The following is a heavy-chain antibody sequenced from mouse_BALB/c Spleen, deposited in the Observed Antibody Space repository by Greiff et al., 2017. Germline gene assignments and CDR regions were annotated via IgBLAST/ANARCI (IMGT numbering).Heavy chain of an antibody. CDR3: ARRVITTGFAY. Sequence: EVKLQESGGGLVQPGGSLKLSCAASGFDFSRYWMSWVRQAPGKGLEWIGEINPDSSTINYTPSLKDKFIISRDNAKNTLYLQMSKVRSEDTALYYCARRVITTGFAYWGQGTLVTVSA. D-gene: IGHD1-1*01. CDR1: GFDFSRYW. J-gene: IGHJ3*01. CDR2: INPDSSTI. V-gene: IGHV4-1*02.